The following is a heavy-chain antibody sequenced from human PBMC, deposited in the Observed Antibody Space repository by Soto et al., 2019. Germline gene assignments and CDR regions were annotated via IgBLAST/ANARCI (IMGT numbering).Heavy chain of an antibody. CDR3: ARARGAADYYYYGMDV. J-gene: IGHJ6*02. CDR2: INHSGST. Sequence: PSETLSLTCAVYGGSFSGYYWSWIRQPPGKVLEWIGEINHSGSTNYNPSLKSRVTISVDTSKNQFSLKLSSVTAADTAVYYCARARGAADYYYYGMDVWGQGTTVTVSS. CDR1: GGSFSGYY. D-gene: IGHD3-10*01. V-gene: IGHV4-34*01.